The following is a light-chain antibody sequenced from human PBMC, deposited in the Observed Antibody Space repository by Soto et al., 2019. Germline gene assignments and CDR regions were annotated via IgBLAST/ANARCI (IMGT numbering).Light chain of an antibody. CDR2: AAS. J-gene: IGKJ5*01. Sequence: GYIVPITCLASQSISSYLNWYQQKPGKAPKLLIYAASSLQSGVPSRFSGSGSGTDFTLTISSLQPEDFATYYCQQSYSTLITFGQGTRLAI. V-gene: IGKV1-39*01. CDR1: QSISSY. CDR3: QQSYSTLIT.